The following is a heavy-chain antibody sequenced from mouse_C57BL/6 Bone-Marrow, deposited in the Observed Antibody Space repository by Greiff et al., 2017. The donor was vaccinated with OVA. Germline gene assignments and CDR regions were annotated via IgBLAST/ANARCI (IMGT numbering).Heavy chain of an antibody. CDR3: ASPYYGSSYWYFDV. D-gene: IGHD1-1*01. Sequence: EVMLVESGGDLVKPGGSLKLSCAASGFTFSSYGMSWVRQTPDKRLEWVATISSGGSYTYYPDSVKGRFTISRENAKNTLYLQMSGLKSEDTAMYYCASPYYGSSYWYFDVWGTGTTVTVSS. CDR2: ISSGGSYT. V-gene: IGHV5-6*02. CDR1: GFTFSSYG. J-gene: IGHJ1*03.